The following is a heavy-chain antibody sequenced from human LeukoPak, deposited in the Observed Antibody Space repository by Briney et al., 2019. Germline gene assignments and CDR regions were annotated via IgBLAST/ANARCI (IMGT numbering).Heavy chain of an antibody. Sequence: GGSLRLSXAASGFTFSSYAMSWVRQAPGKGLEWLSAISGSGGSTYYADSVKGRFTISRDNSKNTLYLQMNSLRAEDTAVYYCAKGHSSGWYYFDYWGQGTLVTVSS. D-gene: IGHD6-19*01. CDR1: GFTFSSYA. CDR2: ISGSGGST. V-gene: IGHV3-23*01. J-gene: IGHJ4*02. CDR3: AKGHSSGWYYFDY.